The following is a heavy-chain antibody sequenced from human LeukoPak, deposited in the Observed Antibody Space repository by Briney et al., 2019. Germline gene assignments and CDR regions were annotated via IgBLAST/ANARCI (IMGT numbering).Heavy chain of an antibody. D-gene: IGHD6-13*01. CDR2: IYHSGST. CDR1: GGSISSSNW. J-gene: IGHJ6*02. CDR3: ARESPYSSSWYLGYGMDV. Sequence: SETLSLTCAVSGGSISSSNWWSWVRQPPGKGLEWIGEIYHSGSTNYNPSLKSRVTISVDKSKNQFSLKLSSVTAADTAAYYCARESPYSSSWYLGYGMDVWGQGTTVTVSS. V-gene: IGHV4-4*02.